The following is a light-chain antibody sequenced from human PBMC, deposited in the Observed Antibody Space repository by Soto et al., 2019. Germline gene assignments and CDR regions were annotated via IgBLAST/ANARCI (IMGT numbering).Light chain of an antibody. V-gene: IGKV3-11*01. CDR1: QSVSSS. J-gene: IGKJ4*01. CDR3: QQRSIWLT. CDR2: DAF. Sequence: EVVMRKSPATLSVSPGEGATLSFRASQSVSSSLAWYQQQPGQAPRLLIYDAFKRATGIPARLSGSWSGTDSTLTISSIEPEDFAVYYCQQRSIWLTFGGGTKVDIK.